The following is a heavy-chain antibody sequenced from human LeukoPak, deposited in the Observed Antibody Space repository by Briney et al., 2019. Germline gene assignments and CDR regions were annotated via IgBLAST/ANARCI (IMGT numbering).Heavy chain of an antibody. J-gene: IGHJ3*02. Sequence: SGTLSLTCAVSGGSISSSNWWCWVRQPPGKGLEWIGEIYHSGSFNYNPSLQSRVTISLDKSQNQFSLRLTSVTAADTAVYYCARDEWELLRTWPAFDIWGQGTMVTVSS. CDR3: ARDEWELLRTWPAFDI. CDR1: GGSISSSNW. D-gene: IGHD1-26*01. V-gene: IGHV4-4*02. CDR2: IYHSGSF.